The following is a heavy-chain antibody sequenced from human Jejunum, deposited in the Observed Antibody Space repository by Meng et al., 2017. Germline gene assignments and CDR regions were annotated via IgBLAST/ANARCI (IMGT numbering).Heavy chain of an antibody. J-gene: IGHJ4*02. CDR3: ARAEMETRFDS. CDR2: ISGGTGYI. CDR1: GFTFSSHT. Sequence: ELHLGESGGELLKPGVYLICSCAASGFTFSSHTMNWVRQAPGKGLEWVSSISGGTGYIYYADSVKGRFTISRDNAKNSLYLHMNSLRAEDTAVYFCARAEMETRFDSWGLGTLVTVSS. V-gene: IGHV3-21*01. D-gene: IGHD2-8*01.